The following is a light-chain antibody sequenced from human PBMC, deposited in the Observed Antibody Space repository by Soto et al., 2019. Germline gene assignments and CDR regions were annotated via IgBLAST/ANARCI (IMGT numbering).Light chain of an antibody. Sequence: DVVMTQSPLSLPVTLGQPASISCRSSQSLVYSDGNTYLNWFHQRPGQSPRRLIYKVSNRDSGVPARFSGSGSGSDFTLKISRVEAEDVGVYSCMQGTYWPRLTFGGGTKVEIK. CDR3: MQGTYWPRLT. V-gene: IGKV2-30*01. CDR1: QSLVYSDGNTY. J-gene: IGKJ4*01. CDR2: KVS.